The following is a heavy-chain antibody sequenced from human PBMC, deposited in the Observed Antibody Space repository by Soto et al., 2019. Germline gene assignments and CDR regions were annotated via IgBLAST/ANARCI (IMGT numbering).Heavy chain of an antibody. Sequence: ASVKVSCKASGYIFTSYGISWVRQAPGQGLEWVGWISTYNGKTNYAQKLQGRVTMTTDTSTSTAYMELRSLRSDDTAVYYCARDLGYCSGGRCYRNWFDPWGQGTLVTVSS. CDR1: GYIFTSYG. CDR3: ARDLGYCSGGRCYRNWFDP. J-gene: IGHJ5*02. CDR2: ISTYNGKT. D-gene: IGHD2-15*01. V-gene: IGHV1-18*01.